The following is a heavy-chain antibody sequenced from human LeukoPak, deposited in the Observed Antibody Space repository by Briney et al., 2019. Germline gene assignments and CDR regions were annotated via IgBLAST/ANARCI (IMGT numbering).Heavy chain of an antibody. D-gene: IGHD3/OR15-3a*01. CDR3: ARQTGSGLFTLP. CDR1: GVSISGSNSY. J-gene: IGHJ4*02. Sequence: SETLSLTCTVSGVSISGSNSYWGWIRQPPGKGLEWIGSIYYTGNTYYNASLKSRVTISIDTSKNQISLRLTSVTATDTAMYYCARQTGSGLFTLPGGQGTLVTVSS. CDR2: IYYTGNT. V-gene: IGHV4-39*01.